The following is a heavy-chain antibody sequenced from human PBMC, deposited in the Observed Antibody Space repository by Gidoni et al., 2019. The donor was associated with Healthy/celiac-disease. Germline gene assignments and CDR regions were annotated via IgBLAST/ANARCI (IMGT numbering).Heavy chain of an antibody. J-gene: IGHJ5*02. D-gene: IGHD6-19*01. CDR1: AYTFTSYG. CDR2: VSAYNGNT. CDR3: ARDGEQWLPHNWFDP. Sequence: QVHLVQSGVEVKKPGASVKVSCKVSAYTFTSYGVSWVRQARGQGLGGMGWVSAYNGNTKYAQKLQGRVTMTTDTSTSTAYMELSSVGSDDTAVDYGARDGEQWLPHNWFDPWGQGTLVTVSS. V-gene: IGHV1-18*01.